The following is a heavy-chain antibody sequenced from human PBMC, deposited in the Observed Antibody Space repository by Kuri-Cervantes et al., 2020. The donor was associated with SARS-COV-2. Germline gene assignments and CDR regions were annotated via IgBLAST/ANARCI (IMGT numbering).Heavy chain of an antibody. V-gene: IGHV3-30-3*01. Sequence: LSLTCAASGFTFSSYAMHWVRQAPGKGLEWVVVISYDGSNKYYADSVKGRFTISRDNSKNTLYLQMNSLRAEDTAVYYCARSIVVVPAPFDYWGQGTLVTVSS. CDR1: GFTFSSYA. D-gene: IGHD2-2*01. J-gene: IGHJ4*02. CDR2: ISYDGSNK. CDR3: ARSIVVVPAPFDY.